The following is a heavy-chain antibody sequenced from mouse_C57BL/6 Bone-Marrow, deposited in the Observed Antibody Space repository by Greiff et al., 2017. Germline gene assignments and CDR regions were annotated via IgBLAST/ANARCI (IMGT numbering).Heavy chain of an antibody. Sequence: VQLQQSGPVLVKPGASVTMSCKASGYTFTDYYMNWVKQSHGKSLEWIGVINPYNGGTSYNQKFKGKATLTVDKSSSTAYMELNSLTSEDSAVYYCAAITTVVDYYAMDYWGQGTSVTVSS. CDR3: AAITTVVDYYAMDY. J-gene: IGHJ4*01. V-gene: IGHV1-19*01. D-gene: IGHD1-1*01. CDR2: INPYNGGT. CDR1: GYTFTDYY.